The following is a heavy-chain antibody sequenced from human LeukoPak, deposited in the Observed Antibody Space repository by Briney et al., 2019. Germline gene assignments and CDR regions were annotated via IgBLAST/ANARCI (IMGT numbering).Heavy chain of an antibody. D-gene: IGHD3-9*01. CDR1: GFTVSSYF. CDR2: IYSGGGT. J-gene: IGHJ6*02. V-gene: IGHV3-53*04. Sequence: GGSLRLSCAASGFTVSSYFMSWVRQAPGKGLEWVSVIYSGGGTYYADSVKGRFTISRHNSKNTLYLHMNSLRAEDTAVYYCARNTAMYYDILTGYSAGYYGMDVWGQGTTVTVSS. CDR3: ARNTAMYYDILTGYSAGYYGMDV.